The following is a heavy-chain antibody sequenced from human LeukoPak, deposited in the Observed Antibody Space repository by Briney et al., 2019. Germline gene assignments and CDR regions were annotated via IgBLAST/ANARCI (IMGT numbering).Heavy chain of an antibody. CDR1: GFTFSNAG. J-gene: IGHJ3*02. V-gene: IGHV3-21*01. CDR2: ISSSSSDI. D-gene: IGHD2-21*01. Sequence: GGSLRLSCTASGFTFSNAGMNWVRQAPGKGLEWVSFISSSSSDIYYADSVKGRFTISRDNAKNSLYLQMNSLRAEDTAVYYCARGGGPYVDIFAFDIWGQGTMVTVSS. CDR3: ARGGGPYVDIFAFDI.